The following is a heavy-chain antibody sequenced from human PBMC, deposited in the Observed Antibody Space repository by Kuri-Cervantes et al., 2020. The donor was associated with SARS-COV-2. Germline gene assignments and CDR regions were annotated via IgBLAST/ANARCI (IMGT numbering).Heavy chain of an antibody. V-gene: IGHV1-69*10. J-gene: IGHJ4*02. CDR3: ARGRRRGGSCYGDY. Sequence: SVKVSCKASGGTFSTAIISWVRQGPGQGLEWMGGIMPALGMPNYAQKFRGRVTITADTSTATAYLELSSLRSEDTAVYYCARGRRRGGSCYGDYWGQGTLVTVSS. D-gene: IGHD2-15*01. CDR1: GGTFSTAI. CDR2: IMPALGMP.